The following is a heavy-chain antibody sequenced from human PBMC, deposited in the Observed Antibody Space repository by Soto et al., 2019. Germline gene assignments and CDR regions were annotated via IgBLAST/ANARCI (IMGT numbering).Heavy chain of an antibody. D-gene: IGHD4-4*01. CDR3: AVGGNYLSMDV. J-gene: IGHJ6*02. Sequence: QVQLVQSGAEVKKPGASVKVSCKASGYTFTSYYMHWVRLAPGQGLEWMGIINPDGGGTSYAQQFQGRVIMTRDTSTSTVYMEMSSLSSEATAVYYCAVGGNYLSMDVWGQGTTVTVSS. CDR1: GYTFTSYY. V-gene: IGHV1-46*01. CDR2: INPDGGGT.